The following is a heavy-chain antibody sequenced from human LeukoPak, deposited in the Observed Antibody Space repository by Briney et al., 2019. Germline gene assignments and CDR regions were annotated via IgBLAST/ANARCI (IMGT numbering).Heavy chain of an antibody. V-gene: IGHV3-64*04. J-gene: IGHJ3*02. Sequence: GGSLRLSCSASGFTFSSYAMHWVRQAPGKGLEYVSAISSNGGSTYYADSVKGRFTISRDNSKNTLYLQMNSLRAEDTAVYYCARVRGIAVAGIGWANHDAFDIWGQGTMVTVSS. D-gene: IGHD6-19*01. CDR3: ARVRGIAVAGIGWANHDAFDI. CDR1: GFTFSSYA. CDR2: ISSNGGST.